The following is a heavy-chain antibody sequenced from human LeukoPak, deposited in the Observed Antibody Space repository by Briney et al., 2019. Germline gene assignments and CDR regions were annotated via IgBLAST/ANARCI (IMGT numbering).Heavy chain of an antibody. J-gene: IGHJ6*02. CDR2: IYYSGST. CDR3: ARDTYYYDSSGYLGYYYGMDV. Sequence: SETLSLTCTVSGGSISSYYWSWIRQPPGKGLEWIGYIYYSGSTNYNPSLKSRVTISVDTSKNQFSLKLSSVTAADAAVYYCARDTYYYDSSGYLGYYYGMDVWGQGTTVTVSS. V-gene: IGHV4-59*01. D-gene: IGHD3-22*01. CDR1: GGSISSYY.